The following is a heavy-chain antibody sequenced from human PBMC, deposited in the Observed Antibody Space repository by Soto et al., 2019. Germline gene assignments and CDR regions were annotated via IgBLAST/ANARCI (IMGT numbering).Heavy chain of an antibody. CDR1: GYTFTSYG. CDR3: ARETASGSYMYYFDY. D-gene: IGHD3-10*01. CDR2: ISAYNGNT. J-gene: IGHJ4*02. Sequence: ASVKVSCKASGYTFTSYGISWVRQAPGQGLEWMGWISAYNGNTNYAQKLQGRVTMTTDTSTSTAYMELRSLRSDDTAVYYCARETASGSYMYYFDYWGQGTLVTVSS. V-gene: IGHV1-18*04.